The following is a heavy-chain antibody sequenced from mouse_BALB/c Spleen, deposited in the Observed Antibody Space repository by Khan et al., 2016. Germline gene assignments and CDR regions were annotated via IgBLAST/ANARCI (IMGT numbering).Heavy chain of an antibody. V-gene: IGHV1S136*01. D-gene: IGHD2-14*01. CDR1: GYTFTSYV. CDR3: ARKGYGYYCVMDK. Sequence: VQLQQSGPELVKPGASVKMSCKASGYTFTSYVMNWMKQKPGQGLEWIGYIDPYNDGTKYNEKFKGKASLTSDKSSSTAYMELSSLTSEDYAVYYCARKGYGYYCVMDKWSQGSSVTVSS. CDR2: IDPYNDGT. J-gene: IGHJ4*01.